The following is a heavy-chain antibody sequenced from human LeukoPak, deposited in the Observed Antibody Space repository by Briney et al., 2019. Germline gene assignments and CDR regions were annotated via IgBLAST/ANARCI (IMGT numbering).Heavy chain of an antibody. CDR2: IFPGDSDT. D-gene: IGHD2/OR15-2a*01. J-gene: IGHJ4*02. CDR1: GYSFSSFW. CDR3: ARVREPSGEYYIYFFDY. V-gene: IGHV5-51*01. Sequence: GKALMISCMASGYSFSSFWIGWVRQVPGKGLEWMGMIFPGDSDTSYNPSSEGKVPISADKSSSTAFLQWSSLKASDTATYYCARVREPSGEYYIYFFDYWDQGARVTVSS.